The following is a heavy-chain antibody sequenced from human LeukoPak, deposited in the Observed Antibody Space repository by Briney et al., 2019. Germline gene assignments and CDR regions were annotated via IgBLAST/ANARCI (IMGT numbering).Heavy chain of an antibody. CDR1: GFTVSSNY. CDR2: IYSGGST. V-gene: IGHV3-66*01. Sequence: PGGSLRLSCAASGFTVSSNYMSRVRQAPGKELEWVSVIYSGGSTYYADSVKGRFTISRDNSKNTLYLQMNSLRAEDTAVYYCARRSSGWLGGPFDYWGQGTLVTVSS. CDR3: ARRSSGWLGGPFDY. D-gene: IGHD6-19*01. J-gene: IGHJ4*02.